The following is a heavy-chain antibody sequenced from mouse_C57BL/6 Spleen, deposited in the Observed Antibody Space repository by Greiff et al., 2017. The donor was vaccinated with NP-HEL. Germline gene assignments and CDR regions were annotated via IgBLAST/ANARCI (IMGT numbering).Heavy chain of an antibody. D-gene: IGHD2-10*02. CDR2: IDPSDSYT. CDR3: ARASNYGGY. V-gene: IGHV1-50*01. Sequence: QVQLQQPGAELVKPGASVKLSCKASGYTFTSYWMQWVKQRPGQGLEWIGEIDPSDSYTNYNQKFKGKATLTVDTSTSTAYMQLSSLTSEDPAVYYCARASNYGGYWGQGTTLTVSS. J-gene: IGHJ2*01. CDR1: GYTFTSYW.